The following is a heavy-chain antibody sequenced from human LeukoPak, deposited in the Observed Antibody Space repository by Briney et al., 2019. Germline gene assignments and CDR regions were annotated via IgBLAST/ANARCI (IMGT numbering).Heavy chain of an antibody. Sequence: SETLSLTCTVFGGPITGYYWSWIRQPPGKGLEWIGYVSYRGSTNYNPSLKSRVTISVDTSKNQFSLKLSSVTAADTAVYYCARPYSSNWYDAFHFWGQGTMFTVSS. D-gene: IGHD6-13*01. CDR2: VSYRGST. V-gene: IGHV4-59*01. CDR3: ARPYSSNWYDAFHF. J-gene: IGHJ3*01. CDR1: GGPITGYY.